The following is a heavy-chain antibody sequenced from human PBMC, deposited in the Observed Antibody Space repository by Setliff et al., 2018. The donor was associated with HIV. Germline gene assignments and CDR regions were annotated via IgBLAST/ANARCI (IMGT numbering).Heavy chain of an antibody. Sequence: SETLSLTCTVSGGSISTYYWSWIRQPPGKGLEWIGSIYFTGSSDNNPSLKSRVTLSVDTSKHQFSLKLSSVTAADTAVYYCARESGSAYYYYYMDVWGKGTTVTVSS. CDR2: IYFTGSS. V-gene: IGHV4-59*01. CDR3: ARESGSAYYYYYMDV. D-gene: IGHD1-26*01. J-gene: IGHJ6*03. CDR1: GGSISTYY.